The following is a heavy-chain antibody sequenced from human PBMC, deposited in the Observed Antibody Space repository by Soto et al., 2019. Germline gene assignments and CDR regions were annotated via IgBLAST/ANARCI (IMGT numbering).Heavy chain of an antibody. D-gene: IGHD1-26*01. CDR2: IWYDGSNK. V-gene: IGHV3-33*01. J-gene: IGHJ4*02. CDR3: ARGWGAADSAIDT. Sequence: QVQLVESGGGVVQPGRSLRLSCAASGFTFSSYGMHWVRQAPGKGLEWVAVIWYDGSNKYYADSVKGRFTISRDNSKNTLYRKMNSLRAEDTAVYSFARGWGAADSAIDTGGRGTLVPVS. CDR1: GFTFSSYG.